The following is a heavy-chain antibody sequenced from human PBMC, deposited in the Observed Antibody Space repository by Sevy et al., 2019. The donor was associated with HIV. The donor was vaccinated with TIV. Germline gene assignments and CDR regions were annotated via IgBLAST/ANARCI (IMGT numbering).Heavy chain of an antibody. CDR3: ARWGWDIVVVPAAFDI. Sequence: LSLTCAASGFTFSGYTLHWVRQAPGKGLEWVAVISFVGSNKYYVDSVKGRFTISRDNSKNTLYLQMNSLRPEDTAVYYCARWGWDIVVVPAAFDIWGQGTMVTVSS. J-gene: IGHJ3*02. CDR1: GFTFSGYT. CDR2: ISFVGSNK. D-gene: IGHD2-2*01. V-gene: IGHV3-30-3*01.